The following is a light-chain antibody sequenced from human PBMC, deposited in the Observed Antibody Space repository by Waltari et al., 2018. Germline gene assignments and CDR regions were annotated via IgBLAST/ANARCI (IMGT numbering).Light chain of an antibody. CDR3: QQSDSTPLT. CDR2: AAS. CDR1: QSISSY. V-gene: IGKV1-39*01. Sequence: DIQMTQSPSSLSASVGDRVTITCRASQSISSYLNWYQQKPGTAPKLLIYAASSLQSGVPSRFSGSGSGTDFTLTISSLQPEDFATYYCQQSDSTPLTFGQGTKLEIK. J-gene: IGKJ2*01.